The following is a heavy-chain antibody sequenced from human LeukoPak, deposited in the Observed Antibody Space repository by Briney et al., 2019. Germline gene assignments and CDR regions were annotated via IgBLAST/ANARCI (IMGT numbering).Heavy chain of an antibody. Sequence: ASVKVSCKASGYTFTGYYMHWVRQAPGQGLEWMGWINPNSGGTNYAQKFQGRVTMTRDTSITTVYLELSRLRSDDTALYYCTRSQYYYDTGGYYHAFDYWGQGTLVTVSS. D-gene: IGHD3-22*01. CDR2: INPNSGGT. CDR1: GYTFTGYY. J-gene: IGHJ4*02. CDR3: TRSQYYYDTGGYYHAFDY. V-gene: IGHV1-2*02.